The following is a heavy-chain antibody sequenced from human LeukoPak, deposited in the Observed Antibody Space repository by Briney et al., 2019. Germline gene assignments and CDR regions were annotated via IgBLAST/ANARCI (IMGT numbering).Heavy chain of an antibody. CDR3: ARDHSSSWYYFDY. J-gene: IGHJ4*02. V-gene: IGHV3-33*08. Sequence: GGSLRLSCAASGFTFSSYGMHWVRQAPGKGLEWVAVIWYDGSNKNHGDSVKGRFTISRDNSKNTLYLQMNSLRAEDTAVYYCARDHSSSWYYFDYWGQGTLVTVSS. CDR2: IWYDGSNK. CDR1: GFTFSSYG. D-gene: IGHD6-13*01.